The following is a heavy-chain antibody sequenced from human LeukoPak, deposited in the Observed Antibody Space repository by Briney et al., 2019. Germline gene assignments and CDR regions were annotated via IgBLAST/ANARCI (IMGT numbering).Heavy chain of an antibody. D-gene: IGHD3-3*01. CDR2: IYHSGST. V-gene: IGHV4-38-2*01. CDR1: GYSISSGYY. Sequence: PSETLSLTCAVSGYSISSGYYWGWIRQPPGKGLEWIGSIYHSGSTYYNPSLKSRVTISADTSKDQFSLKLSSVTAADTAVYYCARAETSNYDFWSGYQYYFDYWGQGTLVTVSS. CDR3: ARAETSNYDFWSGYQYYFDY. J-gene: IGHJ4*02.